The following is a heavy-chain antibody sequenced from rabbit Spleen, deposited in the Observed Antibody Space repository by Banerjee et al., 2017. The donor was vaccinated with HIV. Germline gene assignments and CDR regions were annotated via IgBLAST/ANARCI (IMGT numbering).Heavy chain of an antibody. J-gene: IGHJ6*01. CDR3: ARDSGTSFSTYGMDL. Sequence: EQLEESGGGLVQPGGSLKLSCKGSGFDFSNYGVSWVRQAPGKGPEWIACIYAGSGSAYYATWAKGRFTISKTSSTTVTLQMTSLTAADMATYFCARDSGTSFSTYGMDLWGQGTLVTVS. V-gene: IGHV1S45*01. CDR2: IYAGSGSA. D-gene: IGHD8-1*01. CDR1: GFDFSNYG.